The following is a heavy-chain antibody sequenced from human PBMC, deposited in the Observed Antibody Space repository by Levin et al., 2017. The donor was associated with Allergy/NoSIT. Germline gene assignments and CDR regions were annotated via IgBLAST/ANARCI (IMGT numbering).Heavy chain of an antibody. Sequence: GESLKISCKASGYTFTSYGISWVRQAPGQGLEWMGWISAYNGNTNYAQKLQGRVTMTTDTSTSTAYMELRSLRSDDTAVYYCARALYCSSTSCYRRGGYGQKRENAFDIWGQGTMVTVSS. CDR3: ARALYCSSTSCYRRGGYGQKRENAFDI. J-gene: IGHJ3*02. CDR1: GYTFTSYG. V-gene: IGHV1-18*01. CDR2: ISAYNGNT. D-gene: IGHD2-2*01.